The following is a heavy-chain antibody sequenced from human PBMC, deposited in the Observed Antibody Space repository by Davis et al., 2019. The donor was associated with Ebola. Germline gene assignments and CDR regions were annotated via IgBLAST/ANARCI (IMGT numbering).Heavy chain of an antibody. D-gene: IGHD3-22*01. CDR3: AREMDSSGYYYGFAFDI. J-gene: IGHJ3*02. Sequence: GESLKISCAASGFTFSSYAMSWVRQAPGKGLEWVSVIYSGGSTYYADSVKGRFTISRDNFKNTLYLQMNSLRAEDTAVYYCAREMDSSGYYYGFAFDIWGQGTMVTVSS. CDR1: GFTFSSYA. CDR2: IYSGGST. V-gene: IGHV3-53*01.